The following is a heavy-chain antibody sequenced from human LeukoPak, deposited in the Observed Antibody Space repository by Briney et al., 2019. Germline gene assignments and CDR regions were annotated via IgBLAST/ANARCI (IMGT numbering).Heavy chain of an antibody. J-gene: IGHJ6*03. D-gene: IGHD1-1*01. V-gene: IGHV1-8*01. CDR3: ARGRTLERRPLRYYYYYMDV. CDR2: MNPNSGNT. Sequence: GASAKVSCKASGYTFTSYDINWVRQATGQGLEWMGWMNPNSGNTGYAQKFQGRVTMARNTSISTAYMELSSLRSEDTAVYYCARGRTLERRPLRYYYYYMDVWGKGTTVTVSS. CDR1: GYTFTSYD.